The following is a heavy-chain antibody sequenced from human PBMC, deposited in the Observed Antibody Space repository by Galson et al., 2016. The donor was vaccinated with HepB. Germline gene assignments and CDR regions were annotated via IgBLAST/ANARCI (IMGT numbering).Heavy chain of an antibody. J-gene: IGHJ4*02. CDR3: AGELGHSFYFDY. D-gene: IGHD3-16*02. Sequence: SVKVSCKASGYTFNTYNMHWVRQAPGQGLEWMGIIKPSGGNTIYAQKFQDRITMTRDTSTSTVYMELISLRSEDTAVYYCAGELGHSFYFDYWGQGTLLTVSS. CDR1: GYTFNTYN. V-gene: IGHV1-46*02. CDR2: IKPSGGNT.